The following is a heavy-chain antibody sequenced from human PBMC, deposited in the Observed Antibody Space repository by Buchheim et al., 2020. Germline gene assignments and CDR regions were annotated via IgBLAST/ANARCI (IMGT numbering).Heavy chain of an antibody. V-gene: IGHV4-31*03. Sequence: QVQLQESGPGLVKPSQTLSLTCTVSGGSISSGGYYWSWIRQHPGKGLEWIGYIYYSGSTYYNPSLKSRVTISVYTSKNQFTLKLSSVTAADTAVYYCARDGIFGVAKYYYYYGMDVWGQGTT. CDR2: IYYSGST. J-gene: IGHJ6*02. CDR3: ARDGIFGVAKYYYYYGMDV. CDR1: GGSISSGGYY. D-gene: IGHD3-3*01.